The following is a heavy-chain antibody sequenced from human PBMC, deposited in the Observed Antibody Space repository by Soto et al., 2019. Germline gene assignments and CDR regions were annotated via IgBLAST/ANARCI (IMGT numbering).Heavy chain of an antibody. CDR2: ISTSGHV. Sequence: SETLSLTCSVSGGSLSKYYWSWIRQPAGKGLEWIGRISTSGHVVSKVSLRSRLTMSVDMSNNHFSLKLTSVTAADTAVYYCARDNNDFWSLYPLAFDYWGQGALVTVSS. CDR1: GGSLSKYY. V-gene: IGHV4-4*07. CDR3: ARDNNDFWSLYPLAFDY. J-gene: IGHJ4*02. D-gene: IGHD3-3*01.